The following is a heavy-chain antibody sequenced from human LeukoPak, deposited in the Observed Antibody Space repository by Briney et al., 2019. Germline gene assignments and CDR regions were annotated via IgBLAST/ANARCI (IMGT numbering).Heavy chain of an antibody. D-gene: IGHD2-15*01. CDR2: ISYDGSNK. Sequence: PGGSLRLSCAASGFTFSSYAMHWVRQAPGKGLEWVAVISYDGSNKYYADSVKGRFTISRDNSKNTLYLQMNSLRAEDTAVYYCAIDMGYWGQGTLVTVSS. CDR3: AIDMGY. J-gene: IGHJ4*02. V-gene: IGHV3-30-3*01. CDR1: GFTFSSYA.